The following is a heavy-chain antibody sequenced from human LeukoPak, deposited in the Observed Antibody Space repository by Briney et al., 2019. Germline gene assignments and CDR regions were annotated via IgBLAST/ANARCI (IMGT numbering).Heavy chain of an antibody. V-gene: IGHV3-30*03. CDR3: AREAAWGNWYFDH. CDR2: IGDTGRAK. Sequence: GGSLRLSCAASGFTFSRHGMHWVRQAPGKGLEWVAVIGDTGRAKYYADSVEGRFTASRDNFKNTLYLGMNSLRYDDTALYYCAREAAWGNWYFDHWGRGTLVTVYS. D-gene: IGHD3-16*01. J-gene: IGHJ2*01. CDR1: GFTFSRHG.